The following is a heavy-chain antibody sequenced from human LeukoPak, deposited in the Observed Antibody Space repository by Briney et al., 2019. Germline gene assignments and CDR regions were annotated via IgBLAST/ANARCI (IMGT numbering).Heavy chain of an antibody. CDR2: IQYHGSRL. Sequence: GGSLRLSXAASGFTFSSYGMHWVREAPGKGLEWVAFIQYHGSRLHYAASVKGRFAISRDNSKDTLYLQMNSLRAEDAAVYYCTKETVDFEYWGQGTLVTVSS. V-gene: IGHV3-30*02. CDR3: TKETVDFEY. J-gene: IGHJ4*02. D-gene: IGHD4-11*01. CDR1: GFTFSSYG.